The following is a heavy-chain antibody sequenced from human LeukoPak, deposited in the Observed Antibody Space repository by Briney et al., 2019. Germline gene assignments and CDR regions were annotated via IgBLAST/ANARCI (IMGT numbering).Heavy chain of an antibody. Sequence: PGGSLRLSCAASGFTVSRNYMSWVRQAPGKGLESVSITYSDGSTYHADSVKGRFTISRDNSKNTLYLQMNSLRAEDTAVYYCASGTSVTTLDYWGQGTLVTVSS. CDR1: GFTVSRNY. V-gene: IGHV3-53*01. J-gene: IGHJ4*02. D-gene: IGHD4-17*01. CDR2: TYSDGST. CDR3: ASGTSVTTLDY.